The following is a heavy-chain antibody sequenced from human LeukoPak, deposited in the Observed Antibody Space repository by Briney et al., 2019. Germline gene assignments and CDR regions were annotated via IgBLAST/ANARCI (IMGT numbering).Heavy chain of an antibody. CDR2: ISGSGGST. Sequence: PGGSLRLSCAASGFTFSSYAMSWVRQAPGKGLEWVSAISGSGGSTYYADSVKGRFTISRDNSKNTLYLQMNSLRAEDTAVYYCAKDGGYPGGSPDAFDIWGQGTMVTVSS. CDR1: GFTFSSYA. D-gene: IGHD3-16*02. CDR3: AKDGGYPGGSPDAFDI. J-gene: IGHJ3*02. V-gene: IGHV3-23*01.